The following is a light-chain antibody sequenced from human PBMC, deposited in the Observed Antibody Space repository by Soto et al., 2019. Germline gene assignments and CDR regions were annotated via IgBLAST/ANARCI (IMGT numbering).Light chain of an antibody. CDR2: NNN. Sequence: QAVVTQPPSASGTPGQRVTFSCSGSSSNIGSNTVNWFQQLPGTAPKLLIYNNNHRPSGVPDRFSGSKSGTSASLAISGLQSEDEADYYCAAWDDSLNGMIFGGGTKLTVL. J-gene: IGLJ2*01. CDR3: AAWDDSLNGMI. V-gene: IGLV1-44*01. CDR1: SSNIGSNT.